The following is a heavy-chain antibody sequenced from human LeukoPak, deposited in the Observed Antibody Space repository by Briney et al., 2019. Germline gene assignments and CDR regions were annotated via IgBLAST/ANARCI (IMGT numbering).Heavy chain of an antibody. CDR3: ARDIDSTGSYWYFDY. J-gene: IGHJ4*02. V-gene: IGHV3-23*01. Sequence: GGSLRLSCETSGFTFSNYAMSWVRQAPGRGLEWVSGISYGDGGTYYADSVKGRFTISRDNSKNTLFLQMNSLRADDTAVYYCARDIDSTGSYWYFDYWGQGTLVTVSS. CDR1: GFTFSNYA. D-gene: IGHD3-22*01. CDR2: ISYGDGGT.